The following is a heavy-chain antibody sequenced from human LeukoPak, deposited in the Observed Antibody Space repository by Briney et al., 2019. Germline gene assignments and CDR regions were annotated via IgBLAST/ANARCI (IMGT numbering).Heavy chain of an antibody. Sequence: ASVKVSCKASGYTFTSYGISWVRQAPGQGLEWMGWISAYNGNTNYAQKLQGRVTMTTDTSTSTAYMELRSLGSDDTAVYYCARLSSRRTYYYDSSGSSDAFDIWGQGTMVTVSS. V-gene: IGHV1-18*01. CDR3: ARLSSRRTYYYDSSGSSDAFDI. J-gene: IGHJ3*02. CDR1: GYTFTSYG. CDR2: ISAYNGNT. D-gene: IGHD3-22*01.